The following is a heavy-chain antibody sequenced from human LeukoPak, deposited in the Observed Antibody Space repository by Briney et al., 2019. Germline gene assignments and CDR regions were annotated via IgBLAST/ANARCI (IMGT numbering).Heavy chain of an antibody. Sequence: ASVKVSCKASGYTFTSYYMHWVRQAPGQGLEWMGIINPSGGSTSYAQKFQGRVTITRDTSTSTVYMELSSLRSEDTAVYYCARGLRYFDWLFLGGGSYVGDAFDIWGQGTMVTVSS. D-gene: IGHD3-9*01. V-gene: IGHV1-46*01. CDR2: INPSGGST. J-gene: IGHJ3*02. CDR3: ARGLRYFDWLFLGGGSYVGDAFDI. CDR1: GYTFTSYY.